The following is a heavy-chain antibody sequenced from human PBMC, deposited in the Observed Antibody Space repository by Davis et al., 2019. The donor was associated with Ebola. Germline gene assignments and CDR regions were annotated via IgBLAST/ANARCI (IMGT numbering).Heavy chain of an antibody. CDR2: ISAYNGNT. D-gene: IGHD2-2*01. CDR3: ARACSSTSCPRSFDY. Sequence: ASVKVSCKASGYTFTSYGISWVRQAPGQGLEWMGWISAYNGNTNYAQKLQGRVTITRDTSASTAYMELSSLRSEDTAVFYCARACSSTSCPRSFDYWGQGTLVTVSS. CDR1: GYTFTSYG. V-gene: IGHV1-18*01. J-gene: IGHJ4*02.